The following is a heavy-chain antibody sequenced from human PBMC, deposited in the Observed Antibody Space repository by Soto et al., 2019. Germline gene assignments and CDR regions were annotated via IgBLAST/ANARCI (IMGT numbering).Heavy chain of an antibody. J-gene: IGHJ4*02. D-gene: IGHD2-2*02. V-gene: IGHV3-23*01. CDR1: GFTFSSYA. Sequence: EVQLLEAGGGLVQPGGSLRLSCAASGFTFSSYAMNWVRQAPGKGLEWVSTISGSGDNTYYADSAKGRFTISRDNSKNTLYLQMNSLRAEDTALYYCTKVGGTALPPIPVDYWGQGTQVTVSS. CDR2: ISGSGDNT. CDR3: TKVGGTALPPIPVDY.